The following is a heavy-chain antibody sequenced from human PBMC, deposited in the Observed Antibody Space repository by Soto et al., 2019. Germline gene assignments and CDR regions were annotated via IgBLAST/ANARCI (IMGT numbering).Heavy chain of an antibody. Sequence: EVQLVESGGGLVKPGGSLRLSCAASGFTFSSYSMNWVRQAPGKGLEWVSSISSSSSYIYYADSVKGRFTISRDNAKNSLYLQMNSLRAEDTAVYYCARALGFCSSTSCCPKNWGQGTLVTVSS. CDR1: GFTFSSYS. CDR2: ISSSSSYI. D-gene: IGHD2-2*01. CDR3: ARALGFCSSTSCCPKN. V-gene: IGHV3-21*01. J-gene: IGHJ4*02.